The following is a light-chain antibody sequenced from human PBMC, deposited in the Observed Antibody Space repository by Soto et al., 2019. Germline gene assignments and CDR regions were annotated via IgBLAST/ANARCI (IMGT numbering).Light chain of an antibody. J-gene: IGLJ2*01. CDR1: TSNIEKFY. V-gene: IGLV1-47*01. CDR2: RNN. CDR3: AAWDDSLRGVI. Sequence: QSVLTQPPSASGTPGQRVTISCSGSTSNIEKFYVYWYQQVPGTAPKLLIYRNNQRPSGVPGRVAGSKSGTSASLAISGLRSEDEAEYYCAAWDDSLRGVIFGGGTKLTVL.